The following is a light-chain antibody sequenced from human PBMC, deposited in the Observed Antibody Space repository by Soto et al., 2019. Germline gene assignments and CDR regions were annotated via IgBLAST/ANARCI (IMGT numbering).Light chain of an antibody. V-gene: IGKV3-20*01. Sequence: EIVLTQSPGTLSLSPGERATLSCRASQSVQSSSLGWYQQKPGQAPRLLIYGAFSRATGIPDRFSGSGSGTDFTLTINRLEPDDCAVYYCQQYGGSVTFGGGTKVELK. J-gene: IGKJ4*01. CDR3: QQYGGSVT. CDR1: QSVQSSS. CDR2: GAF.